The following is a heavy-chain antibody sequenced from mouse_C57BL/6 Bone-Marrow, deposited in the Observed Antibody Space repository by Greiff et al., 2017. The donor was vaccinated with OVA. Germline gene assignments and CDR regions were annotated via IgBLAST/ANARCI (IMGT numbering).Heavy chain of an antibody. CDR3: APDGYYGGYYYAMDY. Sequence: EVQLQQSGAELVKPGASVKLSCTASGFNIKDYYMHWVKQRTEQGLEWIGSLDPEDGETNYAPKFQGKATITADTSSNTAYLQHSSLTSEDTAVYYGAPDGYYGGYYYAMDYWGQGTAVTVSS. D-gene: IGHD2-3*01. J-gene: IGHJ4*01. CDR1: GFNIKDYY. CDR2: LDPEDGET. V-gene: IGHV14-2*01.